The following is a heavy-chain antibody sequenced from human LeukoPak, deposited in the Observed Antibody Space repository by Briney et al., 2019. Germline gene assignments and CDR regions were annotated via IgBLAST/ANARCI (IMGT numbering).Heavy chain of an antibody. D-gene: IGHD6-13*01. J-gene: IGHJ5*02. CDR3: ARHVGSWSTGWLDL. V-gene: IGHV3-23*01. CDR1: GFTFSSHA. CDR2: ISNNADSA. Sequence: PGGSLRLSCVASGFTFSSHALSWVRQAPRKGLEWVSGISNNADSAYYADSVKGRFTISRDNSKNTLFLQMNSLGAEDTAVYYCARHVGSWSTGWLDLWGQGNLVSVSS.